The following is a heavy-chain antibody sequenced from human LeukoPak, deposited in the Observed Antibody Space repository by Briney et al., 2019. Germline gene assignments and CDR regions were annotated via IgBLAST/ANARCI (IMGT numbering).Heavy chain of an antibody. CDR3: ASMVRGVMDY. J-gene: IGHJ4*02. CDR1: GFTVSSNY. D-gene: IGHD3-10*01. CDR2: IYSGGST. Sequence: GGSLRLSCAASGFTVSSNYMSWVRQAPGKGLEWVSVIYSGGSTYYADSVKGRFTISRDNSKNTLYVQMNSLRAEDTAVYYCASMVRGVMDYWGQGTLVTVSS. V-gene: IGHV3-53*01.